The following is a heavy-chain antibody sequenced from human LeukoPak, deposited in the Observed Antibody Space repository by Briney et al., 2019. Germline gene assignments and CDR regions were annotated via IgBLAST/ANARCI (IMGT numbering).Heavy chain of an antibody. D-gene: IGHD3-16*01. CDR3: ARQGDDY. CDR1: GGSINSNSYY. Sequence: SETLSLTCTVSGGSINSNSYYWGWIRQPPGKGLEWIGSIYYSGSTYYNPSLKSRVTISVDTSKNQFSLKLSSVTAADTAVYYCARQGDDYWGHGTLVTVSS. V-gene: IGHV4-39*01. J-gene: IGHJ4*01. CDR2: IYYSGST.